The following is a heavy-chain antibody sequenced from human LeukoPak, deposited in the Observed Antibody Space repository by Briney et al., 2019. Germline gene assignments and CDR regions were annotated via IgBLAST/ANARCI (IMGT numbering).Heavy chain of an antibody. V-gene: IGHV1-18*01. J-gene: IGHJ4*02. D-gene: IGHD3-22*01. CDR2: ISAYNGNT. CDR3: ARVAGYYDSSDYYYKGGYFDY. CDR1: GYTFTSYG. Sequence: GASVKVSCKASGYTFTSYGISWVRQAPGQGLEWMGWISAYNGNTNYAQKLQGRVTMTTDTSTSTAYMELRSLRSDDTAVYYCARVAGYYDSSDYYYKGGYFDYWGQGTLVTVSS.